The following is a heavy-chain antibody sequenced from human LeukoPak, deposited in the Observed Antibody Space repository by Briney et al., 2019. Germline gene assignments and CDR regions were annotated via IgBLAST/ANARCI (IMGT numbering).Heavy chain of an antibody. D-gene: IGHD4-17*01. V-gene: IGHV3-23*01. J-gene: IGHJ4*02. Sequence: GGSLRLSCAASGFTFSSCAMSWVRQARGKGLEGGSAISGSCGSTYNADAVKGRFTISRDNSKNILYLQVNSLRAEDKAVYYCAKSVESAVTTNPSFDFWGQGALVTVSS. CDR1: GFTFSSCA. CDR2: ISGSCGST. CDR3: AKSVESAVTTNPSFDF.